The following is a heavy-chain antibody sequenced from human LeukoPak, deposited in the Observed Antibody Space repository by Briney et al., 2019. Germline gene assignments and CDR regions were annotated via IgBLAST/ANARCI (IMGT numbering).Heavy chain of an antibody. V-gene: IGHV3-23*01. CDR2: IHSGGGT. CDR3: ARARQFGSGRTAYFDH. J-gene: IGHJ4*02. D-gene: IGHD6-19*01. Sequence: GGSLRLSCAASGFTLSSHAMSWVRQAPGKGLEWVSAIHSGGGTYYADSVRGRFTISRHNSQSTLYLQMNSLKAEDTAVYYCARARQFGSGRTAYFDHWGQGTLVTVSS. CDR1: GFTLSSHA.